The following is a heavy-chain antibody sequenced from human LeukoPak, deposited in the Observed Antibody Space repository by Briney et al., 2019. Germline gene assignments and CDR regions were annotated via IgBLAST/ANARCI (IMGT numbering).Heavy chain of an antibody. J-gene: IGHJ5*02. V-gene: IGHV4-39*01. Sequence: SETLSLTCTVSGGSISSSSYYRGWIRQPPGKGLEWIGSIYYSGSTYYNPSLKSRVTISVDTSKNQFSLKLSSVTAADTAVYYCARPALPDNWFDPWGQGTLVTVSS. D-gene: IGHD1-14*01. CDR2: IYYSGST. CDR1: GGSISSSSYY. CDR3: ARPALPDNWFDP.